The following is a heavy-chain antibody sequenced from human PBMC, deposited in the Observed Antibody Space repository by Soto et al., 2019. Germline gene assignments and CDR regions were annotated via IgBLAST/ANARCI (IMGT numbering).Heavy chain of an antibody. D-gene: IGHD6-13*01. CDR3: ARLQAAAGDNDLTFDY. J-gene: IGHJ4*02. CDR2: IYPSDSDT. CDR1: GYSFIDYW. Sequence: GESLKISCKVSGYSFIDYWIGWVRQVPGKGLEWMGGIYPSDSDTSYSPSFQGHVTISADKSISTAYLQWSSLKASDTAMYYCARLQAAAGDNDLTFDYWGQGTLVTVSS. V-gene: IGHV5-10-1*01.